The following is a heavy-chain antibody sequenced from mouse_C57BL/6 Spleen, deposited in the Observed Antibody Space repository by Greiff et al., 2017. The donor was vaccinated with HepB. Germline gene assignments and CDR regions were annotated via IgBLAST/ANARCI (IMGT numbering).Heavy chain of an antibody. V-gene: IGHV1-26*01. CDR2: INPNNGGT. Sequence: VQLQQSGPELVKPGASVKISCKASGYTFTDYYMNWVKQSHGKSLEWIGDINPNNGGTSYNQKFKGKATLTVDKSSSTAYMELRSLTSEDSAVYYCAREGYYVYFDYWGQGTTLTVSS. J-gene: IGHJ2*01. CDR1: GYTFTDYY. D-gene: IGHD2-3*01. CDR3: AREGYYVYFDY.